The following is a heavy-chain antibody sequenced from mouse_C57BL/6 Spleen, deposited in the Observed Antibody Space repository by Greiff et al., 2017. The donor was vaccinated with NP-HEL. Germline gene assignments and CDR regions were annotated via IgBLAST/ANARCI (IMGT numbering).Heavy chain of an antibody. CDR3: TRGPDWYFDV. CDR2: ISSGGDYI. Sequence: EVQRVESGEGLVKPGGSLKLSCAASGFTFSSYAMSWVRQTPEKRLEWVAYISSGGDYIYYADTVKGRFTISRDNARNTLYLQMSSLKSEDTAMYYCTRGPDWYFDVWGTGTPVTVSA. V-gene: IGHV5-9-1*02. J-gene: IGHJ1*03. CDR1: GFTFSSYA.